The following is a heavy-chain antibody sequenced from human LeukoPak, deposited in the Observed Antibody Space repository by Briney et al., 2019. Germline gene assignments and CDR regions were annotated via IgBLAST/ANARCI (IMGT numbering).Heavy chain of an antibody. V-gene: IGHV4-30-4*01. CDR3: ARDVVRDYFDY. CDR1: GGSISSGDYY. D-gene: IGHD2-21*01. CDR2: FHHSGNT. Sequence: SETLSLTCTVSGGSISSGDYYWSWIRQPPGKGLEWIGYFHHSGNTYYNPSLKSRVNISLDTSKNQFSLKLSSGTAADTAVYYCARDVVRDYFDYWGQGTPVTVSS. J-gene: IGHJ4*02.